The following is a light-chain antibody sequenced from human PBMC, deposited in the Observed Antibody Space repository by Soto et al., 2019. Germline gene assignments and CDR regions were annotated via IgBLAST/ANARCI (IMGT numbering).Light chain of an antibody. Sequence: EIVMTQSPATLSVSPGERATLSCRASQSVSSNLAWYQQKPGQAPRLLIYGASTTATGIPARFSGSGFGTEFTLTISSLQSEDFAVYYCQQYNNWPPLTFGGWTKVEI. J-gene: IGKJ4*01. CDR3: QQYNNWPPLT. V-gene: IGKV3-15*01. CDR1: QSVSSN. CDR2: GAS.